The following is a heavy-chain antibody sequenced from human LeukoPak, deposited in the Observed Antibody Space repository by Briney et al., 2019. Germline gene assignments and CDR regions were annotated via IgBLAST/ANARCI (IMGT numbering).Heavy chain of an antibody. D-gene: IGHD2-15*01. CDR1: GYTFTSYD. CDR3: ARDSGSGRNNWFDP. Sequence: VASVKVSCKASGYTFTSYDINWVRQATGQGLEWMGWMNPNSGGTNYAQKFQGWVTMTRDTSISAAYMELSRLRSDDTAVYYCARDSGSGRNNWFDPWGQGTLVTVSS. CDR2: MNPNSGGT. V-gene: IGHV1-2*04. J-gene: IGHJ5*02.